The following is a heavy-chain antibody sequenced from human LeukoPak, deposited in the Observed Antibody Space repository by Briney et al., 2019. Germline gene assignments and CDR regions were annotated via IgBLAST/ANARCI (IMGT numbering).Heavy chain of an antibody. CDR1: GASIRSHY. J-gene: IGHJ3*02. Sequence: SETLSLTCTVSGASIRSHYWSWIRQPPGKGLEWIGYIYYSGSTNYNPSLKSRVTISVDTSKNQFSLKLSSVTAADTAVYYCPTTTSGGDAFDIWGQGTMVTVSS. CDR3: PTTTSGGDAFDI. D-gene: IGHD1-26*01. CDR2: IYYSGST. V-gene: IGHV4-59*11.